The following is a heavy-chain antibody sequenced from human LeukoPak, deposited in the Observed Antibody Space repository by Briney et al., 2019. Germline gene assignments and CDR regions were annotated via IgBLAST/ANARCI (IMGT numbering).Heavy chain of an antibody. V-gene: IGHV3-48*03. CDR2: ISSSDSTI. CDR3: ARNHLSGYDRGGDC. Sequence: GGSLRLSCAASGFTFSSYEMNWVRQAPGKGLEWVSYISSSDSTIYYADSVKGRFTISRDNAKNSLYLQMNSLRAGDTAVYYCARNHLSGYDRGGDCWGQGTLVTVSS. D-gene: IGHD5-12*01. CDR1: GFTFSSYE. J-gene: IGHJ4*02.